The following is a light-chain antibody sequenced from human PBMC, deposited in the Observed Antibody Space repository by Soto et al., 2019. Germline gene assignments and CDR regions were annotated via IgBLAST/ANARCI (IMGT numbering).Light chain of an antibody. CDR2: DVS. V-gene: IGLV2-14*01. Sequence: QSALTQPASVSGSPGQSITISCTGTSSDVGGYNYVSWYQQHPGKAPKLMIYDVSNRPSGVSNRFSGSKSGNTASLTISGRQTEDEADYYCSSYTSSSTLPVFGGGTKLTVL. CDR1: SSDVGGYNY. CDR3: SSYTSSSTLPV. J-gene: IGLJ2*01.